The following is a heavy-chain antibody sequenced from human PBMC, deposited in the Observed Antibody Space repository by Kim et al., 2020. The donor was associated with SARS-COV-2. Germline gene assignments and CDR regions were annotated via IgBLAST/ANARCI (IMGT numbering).Heavy chain of an antibody. V-gene: IGHV1-2*02. Sequence: ASVKVSCKASGYTFTDYYIHWVRQAPGQGLEWMGWINPYSGDTNYEQKFQGRVTMTRDTSISTPYVELSSLRSDGTAVYHCARSAHFWSGHYLDLWGQGTVITVSP. CDR1: GYTFTDYY. J-gene: IGHJ5*02. D-gene: IGHD3-3*01. CDR3: ARSAHFWSGHYLDL. CDR2: INPYSGDT.